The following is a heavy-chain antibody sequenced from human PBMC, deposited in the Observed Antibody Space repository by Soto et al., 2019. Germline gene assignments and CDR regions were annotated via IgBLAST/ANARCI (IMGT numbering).Heavy chain of an antibody. CDR3: ERMATFGSLNWFDP. CDR2: MNPGSGDT. D-gene: IGHD3-16*01. V-gene: IGHV1-8*01. CDR1: GDRFTNND. Sequence: ASVKVSCTASGDRFTNNDVNWVRNATGQGLERMGCMNPGSGDTGCAQKFQGRVTMTRDISIATAYIDLSSLGSDDTDIYYCERMATFGSLNWFDPWGQGTLVTISS. J-gene: IGHJ5*02.